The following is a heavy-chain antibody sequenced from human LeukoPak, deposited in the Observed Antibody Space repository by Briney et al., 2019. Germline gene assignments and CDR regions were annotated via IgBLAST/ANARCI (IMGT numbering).Heavy chain of an antibody. CDR2: INPNSGGT. V-gene: IGHV1-2*02. CDR1: GGTFSSYA. Sequence: ASVKVSCKASGGTFSSYAISWVRQAPGQGLEWMGWINPNSGGTNYAQKFQGRVTMTRDTSISTAYMELSRLRSDDTAVYYCASVPQLLGVVYWGQGTLVTVSS. J-gene: IGHJ4*02. CDR3: ASVPQLLGVVY.